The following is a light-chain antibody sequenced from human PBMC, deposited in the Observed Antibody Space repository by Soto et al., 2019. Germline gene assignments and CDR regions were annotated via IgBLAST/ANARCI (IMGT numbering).Light chain of an antibody. J-gene: IGLJ1*01. Sequence: QSALTQAPSVTGTPGQGVTITCSRSSSNIGRNSVNWYQHLPGTAPKLLTHGNNHRPSGVPNRFSGSKSGTSASLAISGLQPEDEADYCCAGWDDSQNEYVFGDGTKVTVL. CDR3: AGWDDSQNEYV. CDR1: SSNIGRNS. V-gene: IGLV1-44*01. CDR2: GNN.